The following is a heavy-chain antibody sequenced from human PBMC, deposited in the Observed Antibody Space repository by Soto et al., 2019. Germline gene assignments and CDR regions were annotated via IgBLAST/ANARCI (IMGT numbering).Heavy chain of an antibody. J-gene: IGHJ4*02. V-gene: IGHV4-34*01. CDR2: INHSGST. D-gene: IGHD5-18*01. CDR1: GGSFSGYY. CDR3: ARGAGGYSYGYRFDY. Sequence: SETLSLTCAVYGGSFSGYYWSWIRQPPGKGLEWIGEINHSGSTNYNPSLKSRVTISVDTSKNQFSLKLSSVTAADTAVYYCARGAGGYSYGYRFDYWGQGTLVAVSS.